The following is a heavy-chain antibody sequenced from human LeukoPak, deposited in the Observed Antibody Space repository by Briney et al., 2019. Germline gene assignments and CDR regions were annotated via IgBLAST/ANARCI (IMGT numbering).Heavy chain of an antibody. CDR1: GFTFSSYN. CDR2: ISSSSSTI. CDR3: AREGHTEMATITDPFDY. Sequence: GGSLRLSCAASGFTFSSYNMTWVRQAPGKGLEWVSYISSSSSTIYYADSVKGRFTISRDNAKNSLYLQMNSLRAEDTAVYYCAREGHTEMATITDPFDYWGQGTLVTVSS. D-gene: IGHD5-24*01. V-gene: IGHV3-48*01. J-gene: IGHJ4*02.